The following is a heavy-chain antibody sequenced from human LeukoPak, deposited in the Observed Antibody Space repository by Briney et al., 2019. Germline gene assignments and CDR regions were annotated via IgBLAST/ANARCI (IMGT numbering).Heavy chain of an antibody. V-gene: IGHV4-4*07. J-gene: IGHJ6*03. D-gene: IGHD2-15*01. Sequence: PSETLSLTCTVSGGSISSYYWSWIRQPAGKGLEWIGRIYTSGSTNYNPSLKSRVTMSVDTSKNQFSLKLSSVTAADTAVYYCARDNGVVAKYYYYYMDVWGKGTTVTVSS. CDR1: GGSISSYY. CDR3: ARDNGVVAKYYYYYMDV. CDR2: IYTSGST.